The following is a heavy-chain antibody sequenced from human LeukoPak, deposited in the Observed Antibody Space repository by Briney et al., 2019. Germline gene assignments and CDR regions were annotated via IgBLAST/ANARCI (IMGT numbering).Heavy chain of an antibody. V-gene: IGHV3-23*01. Sequence: GGSLRLSCAASGFNLSDYGMIWVRQAPGKGLEWVSGISGRDYSDHADSVKGRFTISRDNSKNTLYLQMNSLRAEDTALYYCAKSRNFYYYFMEVSGRGTKVTISS. CDR1: GFNLSDYG. CDR2: ISGRDYS. CDR3: AKSRNFYYYFMEV. J-gene: IGHJ6*03.